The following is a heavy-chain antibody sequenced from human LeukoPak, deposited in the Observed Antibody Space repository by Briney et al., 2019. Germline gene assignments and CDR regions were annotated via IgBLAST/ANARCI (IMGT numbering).Heavy chain of an antibody. CDR2: INGESTFK. Sequence: GGSLRLSCTASGFSFSSPGMNWVRQAPGKGLEWVSSINGESTFKVYADSVKGRFTISRDNAKNSLYLQMNSLRAEDTAVYYCTTDWYGSLGDYWGQGTLVTVSS. CDR3: TTDWYGSLGDY. V-gene: IGHV3-21*04. J-gene: IGHJ4*02. CDR1: GFSFSSPG. D-gene: IGHD6-13*01.